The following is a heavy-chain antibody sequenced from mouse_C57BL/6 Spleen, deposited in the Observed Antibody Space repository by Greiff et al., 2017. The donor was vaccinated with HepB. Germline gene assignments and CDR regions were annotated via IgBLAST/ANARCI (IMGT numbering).Heavy chain of an antibody. CDR1: GYAFTNYL. V-gene: IGHV1-54*01. J-gene: IGHJ2*01. CDR2: INPGSGGT. CDR3: ARWNYGSSYPYYFDY. D-gene: IGHD1-1*01. Sequence: VQLQQSGAELVRPGTSVKVSCKASGYAFTNYLIEWVKQRPGQGLEWIGVINPGSGGTNYNEKFKGKAILTADKSSSTAYMQLSSLTSEDSAVYFCARWNYGSSYPYYFDYWGQGTTLTVSS.